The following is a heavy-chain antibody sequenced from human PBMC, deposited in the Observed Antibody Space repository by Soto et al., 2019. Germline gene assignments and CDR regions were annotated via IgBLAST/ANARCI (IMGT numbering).Heavy chain of an antibody. Sequence: QLQLQESGPGLVKPSETLSLTCTVSGGSISSSSYYWGWIRQPPGKGLEWIGSIYYSGSTYYNPYIKSRVTISVDTSKNQFSLKLSSVTAADTAVYYCASQDIVVVPAAPMGGMDVWGQGTTVTVSS. J-gene: IGHJ6*02. V-gene: IGHV4-39*01. CDR1: GGSISSSSYY. D-gene: IGHD2-2*01. CDR3: ASQDIVVVPAAPMGGMDV. CDR2: IYYSGST.